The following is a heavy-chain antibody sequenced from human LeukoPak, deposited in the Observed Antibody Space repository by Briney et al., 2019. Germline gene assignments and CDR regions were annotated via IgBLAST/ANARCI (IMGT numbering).Heavy chain of an antibody. V-gene: IGHV4-61*08. CDR1: GGSVSSADYY. CDR2: IYHTGSN. Sequence: PSETLSLTCTVSGGSVSSADYYWSWIRHPPGKALEWIGYIYHTGSNNYNPSLKSRVTISVDTSKNQFSLKLSSVTAADTAVYYCARDQGDGYKPGFDYWGQGTLVTVSS. D-gene: IGHD5-24*01. J-gene: IGHJ4*02. CDR3: ARDQGDGYKPGFDY.